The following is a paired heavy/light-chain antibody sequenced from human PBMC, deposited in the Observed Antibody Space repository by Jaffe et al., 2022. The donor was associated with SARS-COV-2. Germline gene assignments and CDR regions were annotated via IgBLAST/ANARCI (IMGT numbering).Heavy chain of an antibody. V-gene: IGHV4-39*01. CDR2: IYYSGTT. CDR1: GGSISSSNNY. CDR3: ARGSLYNWFDP. Sequence: QLHLQESGPGLVRPSETLSLTCTVSGGSISSSNNYWGWIRQPPGKGLEWIGSIYYSGTTYYNTSLKSRVTISVDTSKNQFSLKLSSVTAADTAEYYCARGSLYNWFDPWGQGTLVTVSS. D-gene: IGHD6-19*01. J-gene: IGHJ5*02.
Light chain of an antibody. J-gene: IGLJ1*01. CDR1: SSNIANNF. Sequence: QSVLTQPPSVSAAPGQKVTISCSGSSSNIANNFVSWYQQLPGTAPKLLIYENKKRPSGIPDRFAGSKSGTSATLDIAGLQTGDEADYYCGTWDSSLNEVFGTGTKVTVL. CDR3: GTWDSSLNEV. V-gene: IGLV1-51*02. CDR2: ENK.